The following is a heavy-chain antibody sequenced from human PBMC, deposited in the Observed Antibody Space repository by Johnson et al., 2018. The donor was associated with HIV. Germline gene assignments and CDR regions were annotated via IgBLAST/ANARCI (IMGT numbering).Heavy chain of an antibody. D-gene: IGHD4-11*01. CDR3: ARDPGNYGGAFDI. J-gene: IGHJ3*02. CDR1: GFTFDDYG. Sequence: EQLVESGGGVVRPGGSLRLSCAASGFTFDDYGMSWVRQAPGKGLEWVSGISSSGSTIYYAGSVKGRFTISRDNAKNSLYLQLNSLKAEDTAVYYCARDPGNYGGAFDIWGQGTMVTVSS. CDR2: ISSSGSTI. V-gene: IGHV3-20*04.